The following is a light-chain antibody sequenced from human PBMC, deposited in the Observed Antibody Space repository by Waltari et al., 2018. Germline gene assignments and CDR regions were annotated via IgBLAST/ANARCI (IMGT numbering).Light chain of an antibody. CDR3: QSYDSTTVI. J-gene: IGLJ2*01. Sequence: NLILTQPHSMSESPGKTVTISCTGSNGYIATNYVQRYQQRPGSAPTTVIYADDQRPSGVPDRFSGSIDSSSNSASLTISGLTTEDEADYYCQSYDSTTVIFGGGTKLTVL. CDR2: ADD. CDR1: NGYIATNY. V-gene: IGLV6-57*02.